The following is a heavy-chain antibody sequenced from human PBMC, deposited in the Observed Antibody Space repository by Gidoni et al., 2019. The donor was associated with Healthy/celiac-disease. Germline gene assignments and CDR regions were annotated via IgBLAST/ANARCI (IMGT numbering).Heavy chain of an antibody. CDR3: ARVEGGSGWYYFDY. J-gene: IGHJ4*02. CDR1: GFTVSSNY. Sequence: EVQLVESGGGLIQPGGSLRLSCAASGFTVSSNYMSWVRQAPGKGLEWVSVIYSGGSKYYADSVKCRFTISRDNSKNTLYLQMNSLRAEDTAVYYCARVEGGSGWYYFDYWGQGPLVTVSS. CDR2: IYSGGSK. V-gene: IGHV3-53*01. D-gene: IGHD6-19*01.